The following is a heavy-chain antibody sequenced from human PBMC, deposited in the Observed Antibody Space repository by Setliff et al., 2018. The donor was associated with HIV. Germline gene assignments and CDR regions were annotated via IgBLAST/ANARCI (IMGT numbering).Heavy chain of an antibody. V-gene: IGHV3-30*02. CDR2: IRYDGNNQ. CDR3: AKDFPPPNGMDV. J-gene: IGHJ6*02. Sequence: GGSLRLSCAASGFSFSSYAMFWVRQAPGKGLEWVAFIRYDGNNQYYTDSVKGRFTISRDNSKNMLFLQMNSLRPEDTAVYYCAKDFPPPNGMDVWGQGTTVTVSS. CDR1: GFSFSSYA.